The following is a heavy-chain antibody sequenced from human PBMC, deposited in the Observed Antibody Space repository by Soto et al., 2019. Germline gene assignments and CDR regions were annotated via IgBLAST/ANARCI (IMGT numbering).Heavy chain of an antibody. CDR3: ASIRGYSGYGPFDY. V-gene: IGHV1-18*01. J-gene: IGHJ4*02. Sequence: ASVKVPRRASGYTFTSYVISLVLQAPGQGLEWMGWISAYNGNTNYAQKLQGRVTMTTDTSTSTAYMELRSLGSDDTAVYYCASIRGYSGYGPFDYWGQGTLVTVSS. CDR2: ISAYNGNT. D-gene: IGHD5-12*01. CDR1: GYTFTSYV.